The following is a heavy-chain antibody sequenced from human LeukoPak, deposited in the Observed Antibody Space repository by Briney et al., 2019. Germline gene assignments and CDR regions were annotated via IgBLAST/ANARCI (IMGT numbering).Heavy chain of an antibody. CDR1: GFTVSSNY. CDR3: ARDRVTGTLDFDS. Sequence: PGGSLRLSCAASGFTVSSNYMSWVRQAPGKGLEWVSVTYGGGGTYYADSVKGRFSISRDNSKNTLYLQMSSLRTEDTAVYYCARDRVTGTLDFDSWGQGTLVTVSS. CDR2: TYGGGGT. D-gene: IGHD1-7*01. J-gene: IGHJ4*02. V-gene: IGHV3-66*02.